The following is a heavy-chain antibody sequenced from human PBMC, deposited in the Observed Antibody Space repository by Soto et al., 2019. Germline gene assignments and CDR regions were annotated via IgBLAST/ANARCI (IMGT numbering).Heavy chain of an antibody. Sequence: SETLSLTCTVSGGSISSSSYYWGWIRQPPGKGLEWIGSIYYSGSTYYNPSLKSRVTISVDTSKNQFSLKLSSVTAADTAVYYCARHQSHSSSYVDPWGQRTLVTVSS. CDR2: IYYSGST. J-gene: IGHJ5*02. D-gene: IGHD6-13*01. CDR1: GGSISSSSYY. V-gene: IGHV4-39*01. CDR3: ARHQSHSSSYVDP.